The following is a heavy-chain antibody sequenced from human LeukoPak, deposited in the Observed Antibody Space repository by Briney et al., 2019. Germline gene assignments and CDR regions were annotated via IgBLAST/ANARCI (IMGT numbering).Heavy chain of an antibody. CDR1: GYTFTGYY. J-gene: IGHJ4*02. CDR2: ISAYNGNT. Sequence: ASVKVSCKASGYTFTGYYMHWVRQAPGQGLEWMGWISAYNGNTNYAQKLQGRVTMTTDTSTSTAYMELRSLRSDDTAVYYCAREEAHYYDSSGYRELISFDYWGQGTLVTVSS. D-gene: IGHD3-22*01. CDR3: AREEAHYYDSSGYRELISFDY. V-gene: IGHV1-18*04.